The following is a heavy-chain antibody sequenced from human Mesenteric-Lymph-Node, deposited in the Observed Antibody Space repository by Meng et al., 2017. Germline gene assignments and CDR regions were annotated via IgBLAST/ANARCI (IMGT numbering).Heavy chain of an antibody. CDR2: ISYDGSNK. Sequence: GGSLRLSCAASGFSFSSYWMSWVRQAPGKGLEWVAVISYDGSNKYYADSVKGRFTISRDNSKNTLYLQMNSLRAEDTAVYYCARGGALAAPLLYYYYGMDVWGQGTTVTVSS. CDR1: GFSFSSYW. V-gene: IGHV3-30*03. J-gene: IGHJ6*02. CDR3: ARGGALAAPLLYYYYGMDV. D-gene: IGHD6-6*01.